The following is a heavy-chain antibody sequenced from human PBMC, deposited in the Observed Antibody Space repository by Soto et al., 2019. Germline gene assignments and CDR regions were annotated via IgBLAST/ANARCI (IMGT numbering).Heavy chain of an antibody. CDR3: VCFECGRTAVVTAMEANDY. J-gene: IGHJ4*02. V-gene: IGHV3-74*01. CDR1: GFTFSNYW. CDR2: INSDETIT. Sequence: GSLRLSCAASGFTFSNYWMHWVRQSPGKGLVWVSRINSDETITSYADSVKGRFTISRDNAKNTLYLQMSSLRVEDTALYYCVCFECGRTAVVTAMEANDYWGQGTLVTVSS. D-gene: IGHD2-21*02.